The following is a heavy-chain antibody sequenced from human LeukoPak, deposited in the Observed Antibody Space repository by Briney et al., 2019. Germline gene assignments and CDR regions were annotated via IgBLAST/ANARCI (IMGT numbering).Heavy chain of an antibody. CDR1: GFTLSSYA. CDR3: ARDVRCDFWSGYYPDAFDI. J-gene: IGHJ3*02. V-gene: IGHV3-23*01. Sequence: GGSLRLSCAASGFTLSSYAMSWVRQAPGKGLEWVSAISGSGGSTYYADSVKGRFTISRDNSKNALYLQMNSLRAEDTAVYYCARDVRCDFWSGYYPDAFDIWGQGTMVTVSS. CDR2: ISGSGGST. D-gene: IGHD3-3*01.